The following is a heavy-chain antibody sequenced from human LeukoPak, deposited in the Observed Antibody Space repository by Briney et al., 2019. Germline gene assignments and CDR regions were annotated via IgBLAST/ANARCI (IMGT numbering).Heavy chain of an antibody. V-gene: IGHV4-59*01. Sequence: PSETLSLTCTVSGDSISGYYWSWIRQPPGKGLVWIAFIHSSGTTNYNPSLKSRVSISVDTSNNQFSLNVNSVTAADTAVYYCARGGASSEWFDPWGQGTLVTVSS. J-gene: IGHJ5*02. CDR2: IHSSGTT. CDR3: ARGGASSEWFDP. D-gene: IGHD6-25*01. CDR1: GDSISGYY.